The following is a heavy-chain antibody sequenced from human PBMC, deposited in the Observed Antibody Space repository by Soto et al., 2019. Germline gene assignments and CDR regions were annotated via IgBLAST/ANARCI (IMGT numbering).Heavy chain of an antibody. CDR3: ARETGYAIVWSDY. CDR2: MNPNSGNT. J-gene: IGHJ4*02. V-gene: IGHV1-8*01. CDR1: GYTFTSYD. D-gene: IGHD2-21*01. Sequence: GASVKVSCKASGYTFTSYDINWVRQATGQGIEWMGWMNPNSGNTGYAQKFQGRVTMTRNTSISTAYMELSSLRSEDKAVYYCARETGYAIVWSDYWGQGTLVTVSS.